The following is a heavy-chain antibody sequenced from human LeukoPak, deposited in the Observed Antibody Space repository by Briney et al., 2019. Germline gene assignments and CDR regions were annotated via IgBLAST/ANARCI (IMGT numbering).Heavy chain of an antibody. D-gene: IGHD3-22*01. CDR2: IYYSGST. V-gene: IGHV4-39*01. Sequence: SETLSLTCTVSGGSISSSSYYWGWIRQPPGMGLEWIGSIYYSGSTYYNPSLKSRVTISVDTSKNQFSLKLSSVTAADTAVYYCARTPDSSGSYYFDYWGQGTLVTVSS. CDR3: ARTPDSSGSYYFDY. CDR1: GGSISSSSYY. J-gene: IGHJ4*02.